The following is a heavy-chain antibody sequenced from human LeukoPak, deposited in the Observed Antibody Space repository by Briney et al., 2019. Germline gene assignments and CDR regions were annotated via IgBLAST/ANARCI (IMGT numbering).Heavy chain of an antibody. CDR3: ARGKLELPYYYYGMDV. J-gene: IGHJ6*02. CDR2: IYTSGST. D-gene: IGHD1-7*01. CDR1: GGSISSYY. V-gene: IGHV4-4*07. Sequence: SETLSLTCTVSGGSISSYYWSWIRQPAGEGLEWIGRIYTSGSTNYNPSLKSRVTMSVDTSKNQFSLKLSSVTAADTAVYYCARGKLELPYYYYGMDVWGQGTTVTVSS.